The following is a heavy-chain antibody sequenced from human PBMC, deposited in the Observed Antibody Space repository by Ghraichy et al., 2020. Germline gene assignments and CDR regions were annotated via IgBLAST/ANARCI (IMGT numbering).Heavy chain of an antibody. CDR1: GYTLTELS. J-gene: IGHJ4*02. CDR2: FDPEDGET. V-gene: IGHV1-24*01. D-gene: IGHD3-10*01. CDR3: ATLSRAVRGVIHFDY. Sequence: ASVKVSCKVSGYTLTELSMHWVRQAPGKGLEWMGGFDPEDGETIYAQKFQGRVTMTEDTSTDTAYMELSSLRSEDTAVYYCATLSRAVRGVIHFDYWGQGTLVTVSS.